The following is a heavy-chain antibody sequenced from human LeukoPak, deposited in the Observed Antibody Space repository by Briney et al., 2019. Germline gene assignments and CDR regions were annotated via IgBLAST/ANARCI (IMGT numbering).Heavy chain of an antibody. CDR3: ARELGYCGGDCYLGVDY. J-gene: IGHJ4*02. Sequence: ASVKVSCKASGYTFTSYYMHWVRQAPGQGLGWMGIINPSGGSTSYAQKFQGRVTMTRDTSTSTVYMELSSLRSEDTAVYYCARELGYCGGDCYLGVDYWGQGTLVTVSS. V-gene: IGHV1-46*01. CDR2: INPSGGST. CDR1: GYTFTSYY. D-gene: IGHD2-21*02.